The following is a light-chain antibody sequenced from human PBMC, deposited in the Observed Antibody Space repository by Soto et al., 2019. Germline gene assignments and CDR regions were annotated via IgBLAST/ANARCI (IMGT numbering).Light chain of an antibody. J-gene: IGKJ1*01. CDR1: QSVSSSY. CDR2: CAS. V-gene: IGKV3-20*01. CDR3: QQYGSSFWT. Sequence: EIVLTQSPGTLSLSPGERATLSCRASQSVSSSYLAWYQQKPGQAPRLLIYCASSMATGIPDGFSGSGSGTHFTLTNSRLESEDFAVYYCQQYGSSFWTFGQGTKVEIK.